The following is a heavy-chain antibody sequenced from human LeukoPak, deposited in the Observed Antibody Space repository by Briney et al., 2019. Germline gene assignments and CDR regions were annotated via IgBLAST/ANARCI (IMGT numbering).Heavy chain of an antibody. V-gene: IGHV3-11*01. Sequence: GGSLRLSCAASGFTFSDYYMSWIRQAPGKGLEWVSYISSSGSTIYYADSVKGRFTISRDKAKNSLYLQMNSLRAEDTAVYFCARDLDYDILTGYFYWGQGTLVTVSS. D-gene: IGHD3-9*01. CDR2: ISSSGSTI. CDR3: ARDLDYDILTGYFY. CDR1: GFTFSDYY. J-gene: IGHJ4*02.